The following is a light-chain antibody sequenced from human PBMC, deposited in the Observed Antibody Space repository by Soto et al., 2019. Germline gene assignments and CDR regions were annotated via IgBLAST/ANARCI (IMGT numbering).Light chain of an antibody. CDR1: QSVSVN. CDR3: QERNRWPRGT. CDR2: SAS. J-gene: IGKJ4*01. Sequence: EVVLTQSPAILSLSPGERATLSCRASQSVSVNFAWYQQKTGQAPRALIYSASDRAPGIPARFSGSGSGTDFTLTISSLGPEDFAVYYCQERNRWPRGTFGAGTKVDIK. V-gene: IGKV3-11*01.